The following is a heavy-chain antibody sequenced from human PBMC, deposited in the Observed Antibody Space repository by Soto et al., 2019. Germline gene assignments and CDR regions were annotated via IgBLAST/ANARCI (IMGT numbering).Heavy chain of an antibody. V-gene: IGHV1-69*12. CDR1: GGTFSNYA. CDR3: ARVEAVAGLYDSHGLDV. J-gene: IGHJ6*02. CDR2: IVPIFGTT. Sequence: QVQLVQSGAEVKKPGSSVKVSCKVSGGTFSNYAIDWVRLAPGHGLEWMGGIVPIFGTTYYTQKFQGRATIIAVVSMTTAYLERRSLRSEDTAIDECARVEAVAGLYDSHGLDVWGQGTAVTVSS. D-gene: IGHD6-19*01.